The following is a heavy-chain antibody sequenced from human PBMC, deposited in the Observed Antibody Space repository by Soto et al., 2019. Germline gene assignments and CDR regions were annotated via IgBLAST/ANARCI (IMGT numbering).Heavy chain of an antibody. J-gene: IGHJ3*02. CDR2: IYYSGST. CDR3: ARSYGNDAFDI. Sequence: QVQLQESGPGLVKPSETLSLTCTVSGGSGSSGSYYWSGIRQPPGKGLEWIGYIYYSGSTNYNPSLKSRVTISVDTSKNQFSLKLSSVTAADTAVYYCARSYGNDAFDIWGQGTMVTVSS. CDR1: GGSGSSGSYY. V-gene: IGHV4-61*01. D-gene: IGHD3-16*01.